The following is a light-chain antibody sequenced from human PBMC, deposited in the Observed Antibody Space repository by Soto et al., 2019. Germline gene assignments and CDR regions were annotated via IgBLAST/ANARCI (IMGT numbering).Light chain of an antibody. CDR3: QQRSNWPIT. CDR1: QSVSSY. J-gene: IGKJ5*01. Sequence: EIVLTQSPDTLSLSPEERATLSCRASQSVSSYLAWYQQKPGQAPRLLIYDASNRATGIPARFSGSGSGTDFTLTISSLEPEDFAFYYCQQRSNWPITFGQGTRLEIK. CDR2: DAS. V-gene: IGKV3-11*01.